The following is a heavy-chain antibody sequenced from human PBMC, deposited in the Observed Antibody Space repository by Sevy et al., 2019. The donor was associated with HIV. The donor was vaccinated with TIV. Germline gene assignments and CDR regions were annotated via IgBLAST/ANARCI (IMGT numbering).Heavy chain of an antibody. Sequence: GGSLRLSCAASGFTFSDYYMSWIRQAPGKGLEWVSYISSSGSTIYYADSVKGRFTISRDNAKNSLYLQMNSLRAEDTAVYYCARGPAYYDFWSGYKGMDFWGQGTSVTVSS. CDR1: GFTFSDYY. CDR2: ISSSGSTI. V-gene: IGHV3-11*04. CDR3: ARGPAYYDFWSGYKGMDF. D-gene: IGHD3-3*01. J-gene: IGHJ6*02.